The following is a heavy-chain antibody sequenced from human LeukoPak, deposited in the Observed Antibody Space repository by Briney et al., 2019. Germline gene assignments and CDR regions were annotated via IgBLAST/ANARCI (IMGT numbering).Heavy chain of an antibody. Sequence: ASVKVSCKASGYTFTGYYMHWVRQAPGQGLEWMGRINPNSGGTNYAQKFQGRVTMTRDTSISTAYMDLSSLRSEDTAVYYCARVPLHDSNKYYYPHWGQGTVVTVSS. CDR3: ARVPLHDSNKYYYPH. CDR1: GYTFTGYY. J-gene: IGHJ1*01. V-gene: IGHV1-2*06. CDR2: INPNSGGT. D-gene: IGHD3-10*01.